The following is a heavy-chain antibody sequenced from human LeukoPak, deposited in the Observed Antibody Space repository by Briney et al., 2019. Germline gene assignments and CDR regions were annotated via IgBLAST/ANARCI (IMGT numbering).Heavy chain of an antibody. CDR1: GFTFSSYG. CDR2: ISGGGATI. J-gene: IGHJ4*02. CDR3: AKDHYGSGSYYSGGGLDY. D-gene: IGHD3-10*01. Sequence: GGSLRLSCAASGFTFSSYGMSWVRQAPGKGLEWVSSISGGGATIYYTDSVKGRFTISRDNSKNTLYLQVNSLRAEDTAIYYCAKDHYGSGSYYSGGGLDYWGQGTLVTVSS. V-gene: IGHV3-23*01.